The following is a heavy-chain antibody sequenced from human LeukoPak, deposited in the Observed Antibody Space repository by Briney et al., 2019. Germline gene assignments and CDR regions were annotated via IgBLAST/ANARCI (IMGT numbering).Heavy chain of an antibody. Sequence: GESLKISCKGSGYSFTSYWIGWERQMPGKGLEWMGIIYPGDSDTRYSPSFQGQVTISADKSISTAYLQWSSLKASDTAMYYCARPRPRVDNYYDSAEYDYWGQGTLVTVSS. D-gene: IGHD3-22*01. J-gene: IGHJ4*02. V-gene: IGHV5-51*01. CDR2: IYPGDSDT. CDR3: ARPRPRVDNYYDSAEYDY. CDR1: GYSFTSYW.